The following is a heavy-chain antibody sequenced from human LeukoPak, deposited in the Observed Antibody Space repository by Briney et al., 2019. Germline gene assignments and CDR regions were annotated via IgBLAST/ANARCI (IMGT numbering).Heavy chain of an antibody. D-gene: IGHD3-10*01. CDR1: GFTFTSHA. Sequence: GGSLRLSCAASGFTFTSHAMNWVRQAPGKGPEWVSSISSSSNYIYYTESVKGRFTISRDNAKNSLYLQMNSLRAEDTALYYCARGITMVRGSYYMDVWGKGTTVTVSS. CDR2: ISSSSNYI. V-gene: IGHV3-21*01. J-gene: IGHJ6*03. CDR3: ARGITMVRGSYYMDV.